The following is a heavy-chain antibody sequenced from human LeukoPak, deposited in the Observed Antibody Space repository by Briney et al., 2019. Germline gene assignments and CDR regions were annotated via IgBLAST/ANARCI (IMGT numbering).Heavy chain of an antibody. V-gene: IGHV5-51*01. CDR3: ARHTRIAARLRGGGYYFDY. CDR1: GYSFTSYW. J-gene: IGHJ4*02. Sequence: GESLKISCKGSGYSFTSYWIGWVRQMPGKGLEWMGIIYPGDSDTRYSPSFQGQVTISADKSISTAYLQWSSLKASDTAMYYCARHTRIAARLRGGGYYFDYWGQGTLVTVSS. D-gene: IGHD6-6*01. CDR2: IYPGDSDT.